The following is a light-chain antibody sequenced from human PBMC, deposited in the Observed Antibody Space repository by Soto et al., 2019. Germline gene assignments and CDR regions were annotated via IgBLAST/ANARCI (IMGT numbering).Light chain of an antibody. V-gene: IGKV3-11*01. CDR3: QQRSNSEGLT. CDR1: QSVSSY. J-gene: IGKJ3*01. CDR2: DAS. Sequence: EIVLTQSPATLSLSPGERATLSCRASQSVSSYLAWYQQKPGQAPRLLIYDASNRATGIPARFSGSGSGTDFTLTISSLEPEDFAVYYCQQRSNSEGLTFGPGT.